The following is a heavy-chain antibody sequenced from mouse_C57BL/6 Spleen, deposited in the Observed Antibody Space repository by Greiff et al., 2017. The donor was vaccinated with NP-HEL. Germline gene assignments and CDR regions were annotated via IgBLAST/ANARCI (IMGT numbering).Heavy chain of an antibody. V-gene: IGHV14-4*01. J-gene: IGHJ1*03. CDR2: IDPENGDT. Sequence: EVKLQQSGAELVRPGASVKLSCTASGFNIKDDYMHWVKQRPEQGLEWIGWIDPENGDTEYASKFQGKATITADTSSNTAYLQLSSLTSEDTAVYYCTRGKYDGDWYFDVWGTGTTVTVSS. CDR3: TRGKYDGDWYFDV. D-gene: IGHD2-3*01. CDR1: GFNIKDDY.